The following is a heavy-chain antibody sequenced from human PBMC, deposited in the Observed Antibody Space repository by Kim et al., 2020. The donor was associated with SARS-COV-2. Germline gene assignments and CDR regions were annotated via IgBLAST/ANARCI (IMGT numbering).Heavy chain of an antibody. D-gene: IGHD6-6*01. CDR3: ARAPAEYSSHDY. Sequence: NYNPSLKSRVTISVDKSKNQFSLKLSSVTAADTAVYYCARAPAEYSSHDYWGQGTLVTVSS. J-gene: IGHJ4*02. V-gene: IGHV4-4*02.